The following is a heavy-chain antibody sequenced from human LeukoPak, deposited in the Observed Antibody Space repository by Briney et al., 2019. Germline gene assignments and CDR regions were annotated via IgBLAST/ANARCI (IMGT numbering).Heavy chain of an antibody. J-gene: IGHJ4*02. D-gene: IGHD3-22*01. Sequence: KSSETLSLTCTVSGYSISSGYYWGWIRQPPGKGLEWIGSIYHSGSTYYNPSLKSRVTISVDTSKNQFSLKLSSVTAADTAVYYCARMRYYYDSSGYYYFDHWGQGTLVTVSS. CDR2: IYHSGST. CDR3: ARMRYYYDSSGYYYFDH. V-gene: IGHV4-38-2*02. CDR1: GYSISSGYY.